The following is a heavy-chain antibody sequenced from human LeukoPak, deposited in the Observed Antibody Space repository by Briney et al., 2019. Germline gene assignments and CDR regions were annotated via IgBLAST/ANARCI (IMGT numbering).Heavy chain of an antibody. CDR2: IYTSGST. Sequence: PSETLSLTCTVSGGSISSGSYYWSWIRQPAGKGLEWIGRIYTSGSTNYNPSLKSPLTISVDTSKNQFSLKLSSVTAADTAVYYCARGGTNLFDYWGQGTLVTVSS. V-gene: IGHV4-61*02. CDR1: GGSISSGSYY. J-gene: IGHJ4*02. CDR3: ARGGTNLFDY. D-gene: IGHD1-14*01.